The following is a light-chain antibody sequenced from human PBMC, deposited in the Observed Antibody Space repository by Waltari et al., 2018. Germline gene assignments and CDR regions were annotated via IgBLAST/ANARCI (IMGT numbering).Light chain of an antibody. CDR3: ASRGASKV. Sequence: QSALTQPPSASGSPGQSVTISCTGTSSDVGSYKYVSWYQQHPGNAPKLLIYEVRKMASGFPDRFSGSKSGNTASRTVSGLQAEDEADYYCASRGASKVFGGGTKLTVL. CDR1: SSDVGSYKY. CDR2: EVR. V-gene: IGLV2-8*01. J-gene: IGLJ2*01.